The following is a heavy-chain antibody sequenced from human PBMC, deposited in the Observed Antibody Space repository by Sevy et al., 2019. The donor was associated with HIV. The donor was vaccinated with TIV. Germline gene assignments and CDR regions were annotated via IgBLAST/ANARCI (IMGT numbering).Heavy chain of an antibody. CDR3: AKGDNYDLWSGYQAFDY. J-gene: IGHJ4*02. CDR1: GFTFSSYA. Sequence: GGSLRLSCAASGFTFSSYAMSWVRQAPGKGLEWVSAISGSGGSTYYADSVKGRFTISRDNSKNTLYLQMNSLKAEDTAVYYCAKGDNYDLWSGYQAFDYWGQGTLVTVSS. V-gene: IGHV3-23*01. D-gene: IGHD3-3*01. CDR2: ISGSGGST.